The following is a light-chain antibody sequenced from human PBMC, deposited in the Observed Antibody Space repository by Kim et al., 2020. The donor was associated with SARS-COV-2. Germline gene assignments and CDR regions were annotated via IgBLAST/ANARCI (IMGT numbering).Light chain of an antibody. J-gene: IGLJ1*01. Sequence: AWGQTIRITCQGDSLRNYYASWYQQKPGQAPVLVIYGKNNRPSGIPDRFSGSISGTPASLTITGAQAEDEADYYCNSRDSSGNHYVFGTGTKVTVL. V-gene: IGLV3-19*01. CDR1: SLRNYY. CDR3: NSRDSSGNHYV. CDR2: GKN.